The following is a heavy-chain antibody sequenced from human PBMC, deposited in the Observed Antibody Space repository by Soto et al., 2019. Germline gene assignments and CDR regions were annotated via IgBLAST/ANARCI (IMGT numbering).Heavy chain of an antibody. Sequence: SETLSLTCTVSGGSISSYYWSWIRQPPGKGLEWIGYIYYSGSTNYNPSLKSRVTISVDTSKNQFSLKLSSVTAADTAVYYCARHSSSSRAFDIWGQGTMVTVSS. CDR1: GGSISSYY. V-gene: IGHV4-59*08. CDR2: IYYSGST. D-gene: IGHD6-6*01. J-gene: IGHJ3*02. CDR3: ARHSSSSRAFDI.